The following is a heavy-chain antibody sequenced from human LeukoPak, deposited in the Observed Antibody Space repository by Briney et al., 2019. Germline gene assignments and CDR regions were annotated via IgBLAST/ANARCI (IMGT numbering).Heavy chain of an antibody. CDR2: IIPIFGSP. Sequence: GASVKVSCKASGASFSSFGISWVRQDPGQGLEWMGGIIPIFGSPNYAQKFQGRLTITTDESTSTAYMELSSLRSDDTAVFYCATGVRAIPIYYWGQGTLVTVS. J-gene: IGHJ4*02. CDR1: GASFSSFG. V-gene: IGHV1-69*05. D-gene: IGHD2-21*01. CDR3: ATGVRAIPIYY.